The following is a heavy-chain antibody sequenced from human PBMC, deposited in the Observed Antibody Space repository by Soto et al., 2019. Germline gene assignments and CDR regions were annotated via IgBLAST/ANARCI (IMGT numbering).Heavy chain of an antibody. D-gene: IGHD6-13*01. CDR3: ARDVSSSWHNWFDP. Sequence: PSETLSLTWTVSGGSISSYYWSWIRQPPGKGLEWIGYIYYSGSTNYNPSLKSRVTISVDTSKNQFSLKLSSVTAADTAVYYCARDVSSSWHNWFDPWGQGTLVTVSS. CDR2: IYYSGST. CDR1: GGSISSYY. V-gene: IGHV4-59*01. J-gene: IGHJ5*02.